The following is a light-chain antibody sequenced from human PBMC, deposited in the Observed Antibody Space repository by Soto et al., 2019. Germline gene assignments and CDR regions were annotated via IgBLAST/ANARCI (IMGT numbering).Light chain of an antibody. CDR1: QSISRS. CDR2: DAS. CDR3: QHRSSWPRT. V-gene: IGKV1-5*01. J-gene: IGKJ2*02. Sequence: DIQMTQSPSTLSASVGDRVTITCRASQSISRSLAWYQHQPGKAPKLLIYDASSLESGVPSRFSGSGSGTDFTLTISSLDPEDFAVYYCQHRSSWPRTFGQGTKVDIK.